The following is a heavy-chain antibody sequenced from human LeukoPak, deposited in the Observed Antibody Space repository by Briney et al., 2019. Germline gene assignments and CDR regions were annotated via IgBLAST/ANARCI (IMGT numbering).Heavy chain of an antibody. J-gene: IGHJ5*02. D-gene: IGHD5-18*01. CDR2: ISAYNGNT. Sequence: ASVKVSCKTSGYTFTSYGISWVRQAPGQGLEWMGWISAYNGNTNYAQKLQGRVTMTTDTSTSTASTELRSLRSDDTAVSYCARDSLSVDTAMVRWFDPWGQGNLVTVSS. V-gene: IGHV1-18*01. CDR1: GYTFTSYG. CDR3: ARDSLSVDTAMVRWFDP.